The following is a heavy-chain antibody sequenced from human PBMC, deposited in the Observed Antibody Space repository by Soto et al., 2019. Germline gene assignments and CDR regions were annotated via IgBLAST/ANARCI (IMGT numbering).Heavy chain of an antibody. CDR1: GFTFSSYS. Sequence: GGSLRLSCAASGFTFSSYSMNWVRQAPGKGLEWVSSISSSSSYIYYADSVKGRFTISRDNAKNSLYLQMNSLRAEDTAVYYCARDLFGNKWLVQGYWGQGTLVTVSS. CDR3: ARDLFGNKWLVQGY. V-gene: IGHV3-21*01. D-gene: IGHD6-19*01. J-gene: IGHJ4*02. CDR2: ISSSSSYI.